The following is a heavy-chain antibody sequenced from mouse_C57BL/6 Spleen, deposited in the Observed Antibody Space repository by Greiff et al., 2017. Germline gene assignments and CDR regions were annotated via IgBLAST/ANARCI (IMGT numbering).Heavy chain of an antibody. CDR1: GYAFSSSW. D-gene: IGHD1-1*01. CDR2: IYPGDGDT. Sequence: QVQLQQSGPELVKPGASVKISCKASGYAFSSSWMNWVKQRPGKGLEWIGRIYPGDGDTNYNGKFKGKATLTADKSSSTAYMQLSSLTSEDSAVYFGASRYYYGSGYYFDYWGQGTTLTVSS. V-gene: IGHV1-82*01. CDR3: ASRYYYGSGYYFDY. J-gene: IGHJ2*01.